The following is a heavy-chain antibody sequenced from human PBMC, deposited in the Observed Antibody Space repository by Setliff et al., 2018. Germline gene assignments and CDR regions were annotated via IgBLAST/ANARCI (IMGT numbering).Heavy chain of an antibody. D-gene: IGHD3-16*01. V-gene: IGHV4-61*09. CDR3: ARPPRGGRWYFDL. CDR2: IYTSWSN. Sequence: PSETLSLTCTVSGDSISSRRNYWGWFRQPAGKELEWIGQIYTSWSNKYNPSLKSRVTISVDTSKNQFSLMLSSVTAADTAVYYCARPPRGGRWYFDLWGRGTLVTVSS. J-gene: IGHJ2*01. CDR1: GDSISSRRNY.